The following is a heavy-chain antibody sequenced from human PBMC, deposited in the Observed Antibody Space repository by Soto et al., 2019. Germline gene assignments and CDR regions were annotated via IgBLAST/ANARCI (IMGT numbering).Heavy chain of an antibody. CDR2: ISFGGSNL. Sequence: HPGGSLRLSCAASGFTFSSYDMHCVRQAPGKGLEWVADISFGGSNLYYAYRVKGRFTISRDNAKNSLYLQMHSLRAEDTAVYYCARVVWVVTLHFDYWGQGTLVTVSS. J-gene: IGHJ4*02. D-gene: IGHD3-16*01. CDR1: GFTFSSYD. V-gene: IGHV3-48*04. CDR3: ARVVWVVTLHFDY.